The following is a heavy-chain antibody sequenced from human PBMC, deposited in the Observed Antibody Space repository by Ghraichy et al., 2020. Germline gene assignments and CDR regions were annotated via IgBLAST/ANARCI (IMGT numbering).Heavy chain of an antibody. Sequence: GGSLRLSCAASGFTFSSYAMHWVRQAPGKGLEYVSAISSNGGSTYYANSVKGRFTISRDNSKNTLYLQMGSLRAEDMAVYYCARRDGYNVVYAFDIWGQGTMVTVSS. J-gene: IGHJ3*02. CDR2: ISSNGGST. D-gene: IGHD5-24*01. V-gene: IGHV3-64*01. CDR3: ARRDGYNVVYAFDI. CDR1: GFTFSSYA.